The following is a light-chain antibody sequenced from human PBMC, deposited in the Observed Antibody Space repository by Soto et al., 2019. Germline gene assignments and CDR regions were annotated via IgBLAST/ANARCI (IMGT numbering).Light chain of an antibody. CDR1: QSVSSN. Sequence: EIAMTQSPATLSVSPGYRAPISCRASQSVSSNLAWHQQKPGQAPRILMYDASTRATGIPARFSGSGSGTEFTLTISSLQSEDFAVYYCQQYNNWPPTFGQGTKVDIK. V-gene: IGKV3-15*01. CDR3: QQYNNWPPT. CDR2: DAS. J-gene: IGKJ1*01.